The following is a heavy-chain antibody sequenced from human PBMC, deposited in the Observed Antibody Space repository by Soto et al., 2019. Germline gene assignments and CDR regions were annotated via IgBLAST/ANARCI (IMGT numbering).Heavy chain of an antibody. J-gene: IGHJ6*02. CDR1: GDSISSADYY. Sequence: QVQLQESGPGLVRPSQTLSLTCTVSGDSISSADYYWSWIRQTPGKGLEWIGHIFYSGTTHYNPSLKGVFTLPVDTSKTLCSLRLTSGTAADTAVFYGARDLWWDPDLNNYGRDVGGQGTTVTVSS. D-gene: IGHD2-8*02. V-gene: IGHV4-30-4*01. CDR2: IFYSGTT. CDR3: ARDLWWDPDLNNYGRDV.